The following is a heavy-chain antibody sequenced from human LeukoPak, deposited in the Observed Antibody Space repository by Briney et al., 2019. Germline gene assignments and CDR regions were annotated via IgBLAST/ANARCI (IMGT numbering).Heavy chain of an antibody. CDR3: ARVLPVPYLLDS. V-gene: IGHV4-38-2*01. CDR1: GHSTTRGYY. J-gene: IGHJ4*02. D-gene: IGHD3-10*02. Sequence: PSETLSLTCDISGHSTTRGYYWAWFRQSPGKGPEWIATFFQSQKSFYNASLESRVIMSLDTSKSQFSLNLTSVTAADTAVYYCARVLPVPYLLDSWGKGTHVTVSS. CDR2: FFQSQKS.